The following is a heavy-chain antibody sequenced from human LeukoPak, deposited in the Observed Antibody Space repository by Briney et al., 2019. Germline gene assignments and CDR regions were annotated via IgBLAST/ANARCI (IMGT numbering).Heavy chain of an antibody. D-gene: IGHD3-10*01. V-gene: IGHV3-7*03. CDR3: ARHITMVRGGLSYYYALDV. J-gene: IGHJ6*02. Sequence: GGSLRLSCAASGFTFSSYWMSWVRQAPGKGLEWVANIKQDGSEKYYVDSVKGRFTISRDNAKNSLSLQMNSLRAEDTAVYYCARHITMVRGGLSYYYALDVWGQGTTVTVSS. CDR2: IKQDGSEK. CDR1: GFTFSSYW.